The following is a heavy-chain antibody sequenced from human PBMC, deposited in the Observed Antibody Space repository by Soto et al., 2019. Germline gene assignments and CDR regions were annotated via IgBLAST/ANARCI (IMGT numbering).Heavy chain of an antibody. V-gene: IGHV3-7*05. CDR1: GFTFSGYW. CDR3: AREAV. Sequence: EVQLVESGGGLVQPGGSLRLSCAASGFTFSGYWLSWVRQAPGKGLEWVANIKQDGSEQFYVDSVKGRFTISRDNAKNSLYLQMNSLRAEDTAVYYCAREAVWGQGTTVTVSS. J-gene: IGHJ6*02. CDR2: IKQDGSEQ.